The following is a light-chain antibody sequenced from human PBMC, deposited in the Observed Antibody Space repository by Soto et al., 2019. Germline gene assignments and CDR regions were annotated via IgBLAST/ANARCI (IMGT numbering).Light chain of an antibody. J-gene: IGLJ1*01. CDR2: DVS. V-gene: IGLV2-14*01. CDR1: GSDVGGYKH. Sequence: QSALTQPASVSGSPGQSITISCTGTGSDVGGYKHVSWYQQLPGKAPKLMIYDVSYRPSGVSDRFSGSKSGNTASLIISWLQAEDEADYYCSSYASSSPFVFGTGTKVTVL. CDR3: SSYASSSPFV.